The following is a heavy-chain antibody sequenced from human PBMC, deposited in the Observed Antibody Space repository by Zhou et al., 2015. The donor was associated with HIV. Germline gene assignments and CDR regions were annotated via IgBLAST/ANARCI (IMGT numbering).Heavy chain of an antibody. CDR3: VRGVSVRYTSSQYWFHP. Sequence: QVQLVQSGAEVKKPGSSVKVSCKASGGTFSSYAISWVRQATGQGLEWMGWMNPNSGNTGYAQNFQGRVTMTRDTSINTAYMELRSLRSDDSAVYYCVRGVSVRYTSSQYWFHPWGQGTLVTVSS. D-gene: IGHD6-13*01. CDR1: GGTFSSYA. J-gene: IGHJ5*02. CDR2: MNPNSGNT. V-gene: IGHV1-8*02.